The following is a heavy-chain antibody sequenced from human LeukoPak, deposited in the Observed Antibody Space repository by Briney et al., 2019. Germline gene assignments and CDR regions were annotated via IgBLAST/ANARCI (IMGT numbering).Heavy chain of an antibody. V-gene: IGHV4-59*01. CDR1: GASTTSYY. J-gene: IGHJ4*02. D-gene: IGHD3-22*01. CDR3: ARDTRSYDTSGYYYFDY. CDR2: IYSDGTT. Sequence: PSETLSLTCSVSGASTTSYYWNWIRQAPGKGLEWIGYIYSDGTTSYSPSLRSRVTISIDTYRNQFSLKLSSVTAADAAVYYCARDTRSYDTSGYYYFDYWGQGALVTVSS.